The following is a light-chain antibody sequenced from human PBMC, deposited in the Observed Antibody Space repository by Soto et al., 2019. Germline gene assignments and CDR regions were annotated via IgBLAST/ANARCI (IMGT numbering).Light chain of an antibody. Sequence: EIVMTQSPATLSVSPGERPTLSCRASQSISSYLAWYQQRPGQAPRLLIYGASSRATGIPDRFSGSGSGTDFTLTISRLEPEDFAVFYCQQYGSSLPWTFGQGTKVDIK. CDR3: QQYGSSLPWT. V-gene: IGKV3-20*01. J-gene: IGKJ1*01. CDR1: QSISSY. CDR2: GAS.